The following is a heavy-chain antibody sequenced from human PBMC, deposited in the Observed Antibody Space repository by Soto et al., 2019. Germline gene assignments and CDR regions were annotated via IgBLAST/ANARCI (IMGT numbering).Heavy chain of an antibody. D-gene: IGHD3-10*01. V-gene: IGHV1-69*13. Sequence: ASVKVSCKASGGTFSSYAISWVRQAPGQGLEWMGGIIPIFGTANYAQKFQGRVTITADESTSTAYMELSSLRSEDTAVYYCARPRGVTTWFDPWGQGTLVTVSS. CDR1: GGTFSSYA. CDR2: IIPIFGTA. J-gene: IGHJ5*02. CDR3: ARPRGVTTWFDP.